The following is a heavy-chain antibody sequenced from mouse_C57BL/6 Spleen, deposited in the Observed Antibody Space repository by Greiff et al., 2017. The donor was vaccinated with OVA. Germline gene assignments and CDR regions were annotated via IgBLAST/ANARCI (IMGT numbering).Heavy chain of an antibody. CDR1: GFNIKNTY. Sequence: VQLQQSVAELVRPGASVKLSCTASGFNIKNTYMHWVKQRPEQGLEWIGRIDPANGNTKYAPKFQGKATITADTSSNTAYLQLSSLTSEETAIYYCATTIVTSYYSVDCGGRATAIAVSS. V-gene: IGHV14-3*01. J-gene: IGHJ4*01. CDR2: IDPANGNT. D-gene: IGHD2-5*01. CDR3: ATTIVTSYYSVDC.